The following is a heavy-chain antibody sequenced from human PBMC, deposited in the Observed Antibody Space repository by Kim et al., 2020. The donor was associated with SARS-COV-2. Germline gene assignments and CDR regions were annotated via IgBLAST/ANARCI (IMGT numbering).Heavy chain of an antibody. V-gene: IGHV4-59*13. D-gene: IGHD3-22*01. J-gene: IGHJ4*01. CDR3: ARAVSDSSGDREFYSDY. CDR1: GGSISSYY. Sequence: SETLSLTCTVSGGSISSYYWSWIRQPPGKGLEWIGYIYYSGSTNYNPSLKSRVTISVDTSKNQFSLKLSSVTAADTAVYYCARAVSDSSGDREFYSDYWG. CDR2: IYYSGST.